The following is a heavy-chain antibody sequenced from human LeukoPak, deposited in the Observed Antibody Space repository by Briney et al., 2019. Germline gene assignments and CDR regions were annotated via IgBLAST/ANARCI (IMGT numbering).Heavy chain of an antibody. D-gene: IGHD5-18*01. J-gene: IGHJ4*02. CDR3: AREDGYSYYYFDY. V-gene: IGHV4-34*01. Sequence: SDTLSLTCAVYGGSFSGYYWSWIRQPPGMGLEWIGEINHSGSTNYNPSLKSRVTISVDTSKNQFSLKLSSVTAADTAVYYCAREDGYSYYYFDYWGQGTLVTVSS. CDR2: INHSGST. CDR1: GGSFSGYY.